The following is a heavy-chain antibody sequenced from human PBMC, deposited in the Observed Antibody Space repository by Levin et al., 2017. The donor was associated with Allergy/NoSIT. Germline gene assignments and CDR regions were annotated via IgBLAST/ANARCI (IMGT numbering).Heavy chain of an antibody. D-gene: IGHD3-10*01. CDR1: GGTFSSYA. CDR2: IIPIFGTA. CDR3: ARDHLSGSYYKPAYGFDI. V-gene: IGHV1-69*13. J-gene: IGHJ3*02. Sequence: ASVKVSCKASGGTFSSYAISWVRQAPGQGLEWMGGIIPIFGTANYAQKFQGRVTITADESTSTAYMELSSLRSEDTAVYYCARDHLSGSYYKPAYGFDIWGQGTMVTVSS.